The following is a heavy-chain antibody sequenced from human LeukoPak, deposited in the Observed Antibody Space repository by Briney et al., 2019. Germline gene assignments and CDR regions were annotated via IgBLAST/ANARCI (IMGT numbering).Heavy chain of an antibody. CDR3: ARDPRYFDEAYFDY. V-gene: IGHV4-59*11. CDR1: GGSISSHY. CDR2: IYYSGST. J-gene: IGHJ4*02. D-gene: IGHD3-9*01. Sequence: PSETLSLTCTVSGGSISSHYWSWIRQPPGKGLEWIGYIYYSGSTNYNPSLKSRVTISVDTSKNQFSLKLSSVTAADTAVYYCARDPRYFDEAYFDYWGQGTLVTVSS.